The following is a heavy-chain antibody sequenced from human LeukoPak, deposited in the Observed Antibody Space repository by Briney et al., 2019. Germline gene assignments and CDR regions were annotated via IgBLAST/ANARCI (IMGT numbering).Heavy chain of an antibody. CDR3: ARVPIPYGDYPNWFDP. J-gene: IGHJ5*02. V-gene: IGHV1-18*01. D-gene: IGHD4-17*01. CDR2: ISAYNGNT. Sequence: ASVKVSCKASGYTFTSYGISWVRQAPGQGLEWMGWISAYNGNTNYAQKLQGRVTMTTDTSTSTAYMELRSLRSDDTAVYYCARVPIPYGDYPNWFDPWGQGTLVTVSS. CDR1: GYTFTSYG.